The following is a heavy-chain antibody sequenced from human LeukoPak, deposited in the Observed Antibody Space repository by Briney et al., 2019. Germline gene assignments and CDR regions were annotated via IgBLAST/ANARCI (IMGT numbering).Heavy chain of an antibody. CDR2: INPNSGGT. V-gene: IGHV1-2*06. J-gene: IGHJ5*02. CDR1: GYTFTGHY. D-gene: IGHD3-10*01. Sequence: ASVKVSCKASGYTFTGHYMHWVRQAPGQGLEWMGRINPNSGGTNYAQKFQGRVTMTRDTSISTAYMELSRLRSDDTAVYYCARDRITMVRGEQNWFDPWGQGTLVTVSS. CDR3: ARDRITMVRGEQNWFDP.